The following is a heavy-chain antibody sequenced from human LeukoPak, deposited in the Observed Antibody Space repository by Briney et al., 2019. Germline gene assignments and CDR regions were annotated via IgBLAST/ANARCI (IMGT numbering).Heavy chain of an antibody. CDR2: IGTAGGT. CDR3: ARASSGLDY. J-gene: IGHJ4*02. CDR1: GFTFSDYD. V-gene: IGHV3-13*04. Sequence: GRCLRLSCAASGFTFSDYDMHWVRQATGKGLEWVSVIGTAGGTYYPASVTGRFTISRDDAKNSLYLQMNSLRAGDTAVYYCARASSGLDYWGQGTLVTVSS.